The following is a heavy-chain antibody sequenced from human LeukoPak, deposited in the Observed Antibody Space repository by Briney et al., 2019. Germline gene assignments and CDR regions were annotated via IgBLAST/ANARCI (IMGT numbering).Heavy chain of an antibody. J-gene: IGHJ4*02. CDR1: GFAFSSYW. CDR2: ISSSSSYT. Sequence: GGSLRLSCAASGFAFSSYWMNWVRQAPGKGLEWVSSISSSSSYTYYADSVKGRFTISRDNAKNSPYLQMNSLRAEDTAVYYCARKFGEFWGQGTLVTVSS. CDR3: ARKFGEF. D-gene: IGHD3-10*01. V-gene: IGHV3-21*01.